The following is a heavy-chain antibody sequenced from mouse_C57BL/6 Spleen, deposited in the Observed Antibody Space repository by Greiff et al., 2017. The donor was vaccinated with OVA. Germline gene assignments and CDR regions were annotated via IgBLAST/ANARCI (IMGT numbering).Heavy chain of an antibody. Sequence: QVQLQQPGAELVKPGASVKMSCKASGYTFTSYWITWVKQRPGQGLEWIGDIYPGSGSTNYNEKFKSKATLTVDTSSSTAYMQLSSLTSEDSAVYYCARYGNYPVWFAYWGQGTLVTVSA. CDR1: GYTFTSYW. D-gene: IGHD2-1*01. CDR3: ARYGNYPVWFAY. J-gene: IGHJ3*01. CDR2: IYPGSGST. V-gene: IGHV1-55*01.